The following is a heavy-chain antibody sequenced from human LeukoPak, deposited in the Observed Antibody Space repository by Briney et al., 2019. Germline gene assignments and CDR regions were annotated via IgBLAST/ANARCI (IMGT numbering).Heavy chain of an antibody. V-gene: IGHV1-69*01. CDR2: IIPIFGTA. Sequence: SVKVSCKASGGTFSSYAISWVRQAPGQGLEWMGGIIPIFGTANYAQKFQGRVTITADESTSTAYMELSSLRSEDTAVYYCARDRNSGSPLDYGMDVWGQGTTVTVSS. CDR3: ARDRNSGSPLDYGMDV. D-gene: IGHD1-26*01. CDR1: GGTFSSYA. J-gene: IGHJ6*02.